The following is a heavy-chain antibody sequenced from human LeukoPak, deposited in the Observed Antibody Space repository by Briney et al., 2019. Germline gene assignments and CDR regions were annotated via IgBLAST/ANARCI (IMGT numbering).Heavy chain of an antibody. CDR1: GFTVSSNY. CDR3: ARYDSSGYYYWDYYYYYMDV. V-gene: IGHV3-21*01. J-gene: IGHJ6*03. CDR2: ISSSSSYI. D-gene: IGHD3-22*01. Sequence: GGSLRLSCAASGFTVSSNYMSWVRQAPGKGLEWVSSISSSSSYIYYADSVKGRFTISRDNAKNSLYLQMNSLRAEDTAVYYCARYDSSGYYYWDYYYYYMDVWGKGTTVTVSS.